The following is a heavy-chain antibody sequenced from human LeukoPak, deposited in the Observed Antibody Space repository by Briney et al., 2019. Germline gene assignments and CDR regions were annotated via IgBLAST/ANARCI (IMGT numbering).Heavy chain of an antibody. CDR3: ARNWDALDL. J-gene: IGHJ3*01. Sequence: GASVKVSCKASGYTFTDYDINWVRQPPGQGLEWMGWMNPNTTKTGCAQRFYAQKFQGRVTMTRNTSINTAYMELSSLGSEDTAVYYCARNWDALDLWGQGTMVTVSS. CDR2: MNPNTTKT. V-gene: IGHV1-8*01. CDR1: GYTFTDYD. D-gene: IGHD1-1*01.